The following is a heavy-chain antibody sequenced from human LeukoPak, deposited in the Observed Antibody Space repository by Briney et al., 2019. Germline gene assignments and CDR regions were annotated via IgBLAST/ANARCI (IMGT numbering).Heavy chain of an antibody. D-gene: IGHD2-2*01. CDR3: ARYCSGASCYLGLDY. J-gene: IGHJ4*02. V-gene: IGHV3-23*01. Sequence: PGGSLRLSCAASGFTFNNYYMTWVRQAPGKGLEWVSTISGSAGSTYYADFVKGLFTISRDNSRNTLYLQMNSLRADDTAVYYCARYCSGASCYLGLDYWGQGTLVTV. CDR2: ISGSAGST. CDR1: GFTFNNYY.